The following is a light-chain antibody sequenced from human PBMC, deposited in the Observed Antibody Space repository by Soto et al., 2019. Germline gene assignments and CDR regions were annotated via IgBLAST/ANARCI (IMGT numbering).Light chain of an antibody. Sequence: QSVLTQPASVSGSPGQSITISCTGSNSDVGYYNYVSWYQQHPGKAPKLMIHEVTNRPSGVSNRFSGSKSGNTASLTISGLQAEDEADYYCSSYTSTTTYVFGTGTKVTVL. CDR2: EVT. J-gene: IGLJ1*01. CDR3: SSYTSTTTYV. V-gene: IGLV2-14*01. CDR1: NSDVGYYNY.